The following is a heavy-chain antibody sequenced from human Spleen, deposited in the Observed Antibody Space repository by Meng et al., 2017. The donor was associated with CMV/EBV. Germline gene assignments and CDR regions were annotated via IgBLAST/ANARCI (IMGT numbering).Heavy chain of an antibody. CDR1: GGYFSGYY. CDR2: INHSGST. CDR3: ARDSVTIFGYYGMDV. J-gene: IGHJ6*02. D-gene: IGHD3-3*01. Sequence: SETLSLTCAVYGGYFSGYYWSWIRQPPGKGLEWIGEINHSGSTNYNPSLKSRVTISVDTSKNQFSLKLSSVTAADTAVYYCARDSVTIFGYYGMDVWGQGTTVTVSS. V-gene: IGHV4-34*01.